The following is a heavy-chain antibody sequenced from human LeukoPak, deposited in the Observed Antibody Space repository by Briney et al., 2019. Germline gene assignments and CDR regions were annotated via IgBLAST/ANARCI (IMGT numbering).Heavy chain of an antibody. CDR1: GFTFSAYG. CDR3: ARDQEGIAVATIDY. CDR2: ISYDGSNK. D-gene: IGHD6-13*01. V-gene: IGHV3-30*03. J-gene: IGHJ4*02. Sequence: GRSLRLSCAASGFTFSAYGMHWVRQAPGKGLEWVAVISYDGSNKYYADSMKGRFTISRDNSKSTLYLQMNSLRAEDTAVYYCARDQEGIAVATIDYWGQGTLVTVSS.